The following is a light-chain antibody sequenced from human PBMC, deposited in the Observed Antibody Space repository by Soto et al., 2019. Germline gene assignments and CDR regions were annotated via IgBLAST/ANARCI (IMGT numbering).Light chain of an antibody. CDR2: DVS. J-gene: IGLJ2*01. V-gene: IGLV2-14*01. CDR1: RSDVGGYNY. CDR3: GSYTSSSTVV. Sequence: QSALTQPASVSGSPGQSITISCTGTRSDVGGYNYVSWYQQHPGKAPKLMIYDVSNRPSGVSNRFSGSKSGNTASLTISGLQAEDEADYYCGSYTSSSTVVFGGGTKVIGL.